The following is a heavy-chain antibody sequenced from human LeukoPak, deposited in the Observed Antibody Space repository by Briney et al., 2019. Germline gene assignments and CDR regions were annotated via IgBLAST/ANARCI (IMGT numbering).Heavy chain of an antibody. CDR3: AREGLTRGDYPNWFDP. J-gene: IGHJ5*02. D-gene: IGHD4-17*01. CDR2: IYYNGST. Sequence: SETLSLTCTVSGGSISSSSYYWGWIRQPPGKGLEWIGSIYYNGSTYYNPSLKSRVTISVDTSKNQFSLKLSSVTAADTAVYYCAREGLTRGDYPNWFDPWGQGTLVTVSS. CDR1: GGSISSSSYY. V-gene: IGHV4-39*07.